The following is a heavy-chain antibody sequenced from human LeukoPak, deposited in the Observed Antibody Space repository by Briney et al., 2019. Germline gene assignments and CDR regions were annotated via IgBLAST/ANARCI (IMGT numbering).Heavy chain of an antibody. D-gene: IGHD2-15*01. CDR1: GGSISSYY. CDR3: ARATVVAAYFDY. Sequence: SETLSLICTVSGGSISSYYWSWIRQPPGKGLEWIGYIHYSGSTNYNPSLKSRVTISVDTSKNQFSLKLTSVTAADTAVYYCARATVVAAYFDYWGQGTLVTVSS. J-gene: IGHJ4*02. V-gene: IGHV4-59*01. CDR2: IHYSGST.